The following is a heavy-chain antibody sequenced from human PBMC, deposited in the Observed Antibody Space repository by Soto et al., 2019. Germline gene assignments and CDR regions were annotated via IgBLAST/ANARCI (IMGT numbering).Heavy chain of an antibody. CDR2: IIPIFGTV. V-gene: IGHV1-69*12. CDR3: ATGAERDYYDHIGWR. J-gene: IGHJ1*01. Sequence: QVQLVQSGAEVKKPGSSVKVSCKASGGTFSNYALDWVRQAPGQGLEWMGGIIPIFGTVRHAQNFQGRVTITADESTATAYMELSSLRYEDTAMYYCATGAERDYYDHIGWRWGQGTLVTVSS. D-gene: IGHD3-22*01. CDR1: GGTFSNYA.